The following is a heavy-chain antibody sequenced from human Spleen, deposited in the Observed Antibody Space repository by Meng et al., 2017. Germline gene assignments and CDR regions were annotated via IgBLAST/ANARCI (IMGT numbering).Heavy chain of an antibody. Sequence: SETLSLTCTVSGGSIRSYYWSWIRQPPGKGLEWIGEINHSGSTNYNPSLESRATISVDTSQNNLSLKLNSVTAADTAVYYCARIGYSNIWTYYFDYWGQGTLVTVSS. CDR3: ARIGYSNIWTYYFDY. CDR2: INHSGST. J-gene: IGHJ4*02. CDR1: GGSIRSYY. D-gene: IGHD6-13*01. V-gene: IGHV4-34*01.